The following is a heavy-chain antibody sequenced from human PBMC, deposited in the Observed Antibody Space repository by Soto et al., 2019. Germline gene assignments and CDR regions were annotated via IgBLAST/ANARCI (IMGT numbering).Heavy chain of an antibody. V-gene: IGHV3-23*01. CDR1: GVTVRNYA. CDR3: AKDQGNGRPYFDS. J-gene: IGHJ4*02. CDR2: ISGNGGTT. Sequence: PWGSLGLASTASGVTVRNYAMSWVRQAPGKGLQWVSAISGNGGTTYYADSVKGRFTLSRDNFKDTLYLQMNSLRTEDTAVYYCAKDQGNGRPYFDSWVLGTLVTVSS. D-gene: IGHD2-8*01.